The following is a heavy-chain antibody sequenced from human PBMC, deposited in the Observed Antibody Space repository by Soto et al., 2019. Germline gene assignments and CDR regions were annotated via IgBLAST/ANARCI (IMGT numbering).Heavy chain of an antibody. D-gene: IGHD6-19*01. J-gene: IGHJ4*02. Sequence: EVQLLESGGGLVQPGGSLRLSCTASGFTFSSYAMNWVRQAPGKGLEWVSVISGSGGSTYYADSVKGRFTISRDNSKNTLYLQMSSLRAEDTAVFYCASRTSGWYFDSWGQGTLVTVSS. CDR3: ASRTSGWYFDS. CDR1: GFTFSSYA. CDR2: ISGSGGST. V-gene: IGHV3-23*01.